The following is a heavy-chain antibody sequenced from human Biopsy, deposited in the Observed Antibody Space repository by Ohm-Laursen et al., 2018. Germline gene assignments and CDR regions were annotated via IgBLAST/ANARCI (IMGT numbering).Heavy chain of an antibody. J-gene: IGHJ3*01. CDR1: GYNFNAYY. V-gene: IGHV1-2*02. CDR3: ARLAYSEYRRDPLDV. CDR2: INPNNGGT. D-gene: IGHD5-18*01. Sequence: ASVKVSCNASGYNFNAYYMQWVRQAPGQGLEWMGWINPNNGGTNYAHKFQGRVTMTRDTSISTAYMHLSGLTSDDTAVYYCARLAYSEYRRDPLDVWGQGTMVTVSS.